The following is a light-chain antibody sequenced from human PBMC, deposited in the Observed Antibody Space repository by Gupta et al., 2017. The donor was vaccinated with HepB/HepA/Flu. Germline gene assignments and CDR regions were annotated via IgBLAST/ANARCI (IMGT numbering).Light chain of an antibody. Sequence: DIQTTQSPSSLSASVGDRVTITCQASQDISNYLNWYQQKPGKAPKLLIYDASNLETGVPSRFSGSGSGTDFTFTINSLQPEDIATYYCQEYDDLFTFGPGTKVDIK. CDR2: DAS. CDR1: QDISNY. V-gene: IGKV1-33*01. J-gene: IGKJ3*01. CDR3: QEYDDLFT.